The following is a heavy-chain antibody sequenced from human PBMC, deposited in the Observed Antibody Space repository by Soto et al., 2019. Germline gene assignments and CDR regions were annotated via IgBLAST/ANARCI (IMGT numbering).Heavy chain of an antibody. CDR2: INHSGST. D-gene: IGHD2-15*01. CDR3: ARGHYCSGGSCYSGPGYYFDY. J-gene: IGHJ4*02. V-gene: IGHV4-34*01. CDR1: GGSFSGYY. Sequence: QVQLQQWGAGLLKPSETLSLTCAVYGGSFSGYYWSWIRQPPGKGLEWIGEINHSGSTNYNPSLKRRVTISVDTSKNQFSLKLSSVTAADTAVYYCARGHYCSGGSCYSGPGYYFDYWGQGTLVTVSS.